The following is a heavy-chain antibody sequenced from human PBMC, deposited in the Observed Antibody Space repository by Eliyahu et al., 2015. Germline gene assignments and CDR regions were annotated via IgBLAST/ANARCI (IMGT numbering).Heavy chain of an antibody. D-gene: IGHD3-16*01. CDR1: GFTVSSNY. CDR3: ARDLGAYKRAFDY. Sequence: EVQLVESGGGLIQPGGSLRLSCAASGFTVSSNYMSWVRQAPGKGLEWLSVMYNGGATYYADSVKGRITISRDNSKNTLYLQMNSLRADDTAVYYCARDLGAYKRAFDYWGQGTLVTVSS. CDR2: MYNGGAT. J-gene: IGHJ4*02. V-gene: IGHV3-53*01.